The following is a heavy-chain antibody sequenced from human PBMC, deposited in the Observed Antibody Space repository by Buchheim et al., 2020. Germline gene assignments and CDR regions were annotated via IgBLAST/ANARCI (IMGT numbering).Heavy chain of an antibody. CDR1: GYTFSNYA. Sequence: EVQLLESGGGLVQPGGSVRLSCVGSGYTFSNYAMSWVRQAPGKGLEWVSAISSGAGGIKYADSVEGRFTLSRDNSRTTLYLQMNSLTAEDTAIYYCAKDGYSSGWGFDYWGQGTL. J-gene: IGHJ4*02. V-gene: IGHV3-23*01. CDR3: AKDGYSSGWGFDY. CDR2: ISSGAGGI. D-gene: IGHD6-19*01.